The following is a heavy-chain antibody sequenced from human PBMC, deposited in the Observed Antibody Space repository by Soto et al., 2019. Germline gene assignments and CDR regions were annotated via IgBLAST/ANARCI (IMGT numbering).Heavy chain of an antibody. CDR1: GFIFSTYS. CDR2: ISRSSDHM. D-gene: IGHD2-15*01. J-gene: IGHJ4*02. CDR3: TRAISGGPFDY. Sequence: PGGSLRLSCAASGFIFSTYSMNWVRQTPGKGLEWVSSISRSSDHMYYADSVRGRFTTSRDNAKNSLFLQMNSLRAEDTAVYYCTRAISGGPFDYWGQGALVTVSS. V-gene: IGHV3-21*01.